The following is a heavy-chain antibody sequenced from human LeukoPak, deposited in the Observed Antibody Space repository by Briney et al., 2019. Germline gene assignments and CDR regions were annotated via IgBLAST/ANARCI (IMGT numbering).Heavy chain of an antibody. D-gene: IGHD2-2*01. CDR1: GYTFTGYY. V-gene: IGHV1-3*01. J-gene: IGHJ6*02. CDR3: ARSILVVPVASHYNYGVDV. CDR2: INAGNGNT. Sequence: ASVKVSCKASGYTFTGYYMHWVRQAPGQRLEWMGWINAGNGNTRHSQKFQGGVTITRDTSASTAYMELSSLRSEDTAVYYCARSILVVPVASHYNYGVDVWGQGTTVTVSS.